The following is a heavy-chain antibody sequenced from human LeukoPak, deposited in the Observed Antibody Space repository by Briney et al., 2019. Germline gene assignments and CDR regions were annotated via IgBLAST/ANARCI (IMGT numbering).Heavy chain of an antibody. J-gene: IGHJ4*02. CDR2: IYYSGST. Sequence: SETLSLTCTVSGGSISSYYWSWIRQPPGKGLEWIGYIYYSGSTNYNPSLKSRATISVDTSKNQFSLKLSSVTAADTAVYYCARSDYGDGYYFDYWGQGTLVTVSS. CDR1: GGSISSYY. D-gene: IGHD4-17*01. V-gene: IGHV4-59*08. CDR3: ARSDYGDGYYFDY.